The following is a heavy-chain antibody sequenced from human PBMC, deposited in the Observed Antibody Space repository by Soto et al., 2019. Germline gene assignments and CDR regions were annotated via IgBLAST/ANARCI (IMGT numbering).Heavy chain of an antibody. Sequence: PSETLSLTCTVSGGSISSYYWSWIRQPPGKGLEWIGYIYYSGSTNYNPSLKSRVTISVDTSKNQFSLKLSSVTAADTAVYYCARVEDILTGYYDYWGQGTLVTVSS. D-gene: IGHD3-9*01. CDR1: GGSISSYY. CDR2: IYYSGST. CDR3: ARVEDILTGYYDY. V-gene: IGHV4-59*01. J-gene: IGHJ4*02.